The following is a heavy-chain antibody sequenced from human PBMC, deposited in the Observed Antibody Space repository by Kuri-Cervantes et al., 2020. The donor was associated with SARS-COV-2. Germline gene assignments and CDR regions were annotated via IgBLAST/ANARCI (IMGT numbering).Heavy chain of an antibody. Sequence: SETLSLTCTVSGGSISSSSYYWGWIRQPAGKGLEWIGRLYTSGSTNYNPSLKSRVTISADTSKNQFSLNLSSVTAADTAVYYCARGIAVAGAKYFDYWGQGTLVTVSS. CDR3: ARGIAVAGAKYFDY. D-gene: IGHD6-19*01. CDR1: GGSISSSSYY. CDR2: LYTSGST. J-gene: IGHJ4*02. V-gene: IGHV4-61*02.